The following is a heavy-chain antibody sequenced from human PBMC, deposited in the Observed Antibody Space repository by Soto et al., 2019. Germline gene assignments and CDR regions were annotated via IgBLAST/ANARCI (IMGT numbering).Heavy chain of an antibody. Sequence: EVQLVESGGGLVQPGGALRLSCAASGFTFSNYWMYWVRQAPGKGLVWVSRVNNDGTDTTHADSVKGRFTISRDNAENTLYLQMNSLRAEDTAVYYCARGGLQHALDVWGQGSTVTVSS. D-gene: IGHD6-13*01. CDR1: GFTFSNYW. J-gene: IGHJ6*02. CDR3: ARGGLQHALDV. V-gene: IGHV3-74*03. CDR2: VNNDGTDT.